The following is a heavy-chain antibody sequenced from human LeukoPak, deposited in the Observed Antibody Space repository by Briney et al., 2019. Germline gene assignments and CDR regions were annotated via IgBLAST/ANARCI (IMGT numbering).Heavy chain of an antibody. CDR3: AKTWWSKPYYYGMDV. CDR2: ISGSGGST. V-gene: IGHV3-23*01. J-gene: IGHJ6*02. Sequence: GGSLRLSCAAPGFTFSSYAMSWVRQAPGKGLEWVSAISGSGGSTYYADSVKGRFTISRDNSKNTLYLQMNSLRAEDTAVYYCAKTWWSKPYYYGMDVWGQGTTVTVSS. CDR1: GFTFSSYA. D-gene: IGHD2-8*02.